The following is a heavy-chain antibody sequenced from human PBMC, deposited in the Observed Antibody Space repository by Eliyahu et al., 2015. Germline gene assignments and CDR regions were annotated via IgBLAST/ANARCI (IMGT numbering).Heavy chain of an antibody. V-gene: IGHV3-49*02. CDR3: TRNRSVYDYIWGSYDVGFDY. CDR2: IRSKAYGGTT. D-gene: IGHD3-16*01. J-gene: IGHJ4*02. Sequence: VGFIRSKAYGGTTEYAASVKGRFTISRDDSKSIAYLQMNSLKTEDTAVYYCTRNRSVYDYIWGSYDVGFDYWGQGTLVTVSS.